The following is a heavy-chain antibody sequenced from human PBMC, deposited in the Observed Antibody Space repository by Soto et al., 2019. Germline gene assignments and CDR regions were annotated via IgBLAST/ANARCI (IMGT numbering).Heavy chain of an antibody. CDR2: MNHSEST. Sequence: PSETLSLTCAVYGGSFSGYYWSWIRHPPGKGMEWVGEMNHSESTNYNPSLKSHATISVDTSKHPFSLKLSSVSAADTAVYLCAGGGTGVEIDDFDYWGQGTLVTVSS. CDR3: AGGGTGVEIDDFDY. CDR1: GGSFSGYY. J-gene: IGHJ4*02. V-gene: IGHV4-34*01. D-gene: IGHD3-10*01.